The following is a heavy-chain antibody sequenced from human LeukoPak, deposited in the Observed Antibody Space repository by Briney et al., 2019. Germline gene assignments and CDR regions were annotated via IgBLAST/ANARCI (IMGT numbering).Heavy chain of an antibody. CDR1: GFTFSNYA. J-gene: IGHJ4*02. CDR2: ISYDGSKK. CDR3: ARNPRNRYNYGFYFDY. D-gene: IGHD1-1*01. V-gene: IGHV3-30-3*01. Sequence: GRSLRLSCAASGFTFSNYAMHWVRQAPGKGLEWVAVISYDGSKKYYADSVKGRFSLSRDNSKNTLYLQMISLRTEDTAVYYCARNPRNRYNYGFYFDYGGQGALVTVPS.